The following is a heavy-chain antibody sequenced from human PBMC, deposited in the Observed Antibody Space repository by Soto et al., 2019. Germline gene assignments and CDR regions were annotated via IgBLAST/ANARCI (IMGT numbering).Heavy chain of an antibody. CDR2: TYYRSKWYT. D-gene: IGHD5-18*01. J-gene: IGHJ4*02. CDR1: GDSVSGGIAA. V-gene: IGHV6-1*01. CDR3: AREKGGFTYALDY. Sequence: SQTLSLTCAISGDSVSGGIAAWIWIRQSPSRGLEWLGKTYYRSKWYTDYAVSVKSRITIIPDTSKNQFSMQLNSVTPEDTAVYYCAREKGGFTYALDYWGQGTLVTVSS.